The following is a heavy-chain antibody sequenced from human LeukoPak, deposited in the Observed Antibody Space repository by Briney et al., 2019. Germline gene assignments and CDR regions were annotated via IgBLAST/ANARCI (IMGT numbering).Heavy chain of an antibody. CDR2: IWYDGSNK. V-gene: IGHV3-33*01. J-gene: IGHJ4*02. CDR1: GFTFSNYG. Sequence: GRSLTLSCAASGFTFSNYGMHWVRQAPGKGLEWVAVIWYDGSNKYYADSVKGRFTISRDNSKNTLYLQMNSLRAEDTAVYYCARDQIYYDSSGYLDYWGQGTLVTVSS. CDR3: ARDQIYYDSSGYLDY. D-gene: IGHD3-22*01.